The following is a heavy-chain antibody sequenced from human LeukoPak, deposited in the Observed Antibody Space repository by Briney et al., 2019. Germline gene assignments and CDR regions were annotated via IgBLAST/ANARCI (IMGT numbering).Heavy chain of an antibody. CDR2: INPNSGGT. Sequence: ASVKVSCKASGYTFTGYYMHWVRQAPGQGLELMGWINPNSGGTNYAQKFQGRVTMTRDTSISTAYMELSRLRSDDTDVYYCARSLYGGGSWHLDYWGQGTLVTVS. D-gene: IGHD2-15*01. CDR3: ARSLYGGGSWHLDY. V-gene: IGHV1-2*02. J-gene: IGHJ4*02. CDR1: GYTFTGYY.